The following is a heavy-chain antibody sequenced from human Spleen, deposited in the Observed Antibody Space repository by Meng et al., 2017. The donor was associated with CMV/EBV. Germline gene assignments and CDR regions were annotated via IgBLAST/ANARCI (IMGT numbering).Heavy chain of an antibody. Sequence: GGSLRLSCAASGFTFDDYGMSWVRQAPGKGLEWVSGINWNGGSTGYADSVKGRFTISRDNAKNSLYLQMNSLRAEDTAVYYCARGTKRYCSGTSCYTLDYWGQGTLVTVSS. CDR1: GFTFDDYG. CDR3: ARGTKRYCSGTSCYTLDY. J-gene: IGHJ4*02. CDR2: INWNGGST. D-gene: IGHD2-2*02. V-gene: IGHV3-20*04.